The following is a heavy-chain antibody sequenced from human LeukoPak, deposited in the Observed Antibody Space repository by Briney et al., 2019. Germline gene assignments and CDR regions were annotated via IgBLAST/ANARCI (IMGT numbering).Heavy chain of an antibody. CDR1: GYTFTSYV. D-gene: IGHD3-10*01. CDR2: MNPNSGNT. Sequence: GASVKGSCKASGYTFTSYVINWVRQATGQGLEWMGWMNPNSGNTGYAQKFQGRVTMTRNTSISTAYMELSSLRSEDTAVYYCARISKIASQGSRSFAYWGQGTLVTVSS. CDR3: ARISKIASQGSRSFAY. V-gene: IGHV1-8*01. J-gene: IGHJ4*02.